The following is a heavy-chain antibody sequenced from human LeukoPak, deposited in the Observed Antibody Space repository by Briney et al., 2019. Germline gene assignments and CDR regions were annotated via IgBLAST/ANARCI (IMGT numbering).Heavy chain of an antibody. V-gene: IGHV1-69*13. Sequence: SVKVSCKASGGTFSSYAISWVRQAPGQGLEWMGGIIPIFGTANYAQKFQGRVTITADESTSTAYMELSSLRSEDTAVYYCARSTYYYDSSGAGGMDVWGQGTTVTVSS. CDR2: IIPIFGTA. CDR1: GGTFSSYA. CDR3: ARSTYYYDSSGAGGMDV. J-gene: IGHJ6*02. D-gene: IGHD3-22*01.